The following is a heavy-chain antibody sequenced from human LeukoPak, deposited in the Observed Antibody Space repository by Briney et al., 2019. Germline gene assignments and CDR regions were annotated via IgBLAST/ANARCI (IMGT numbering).Heavy chain of an antibody. V-gene: IGHV4-38-2*02. CDR1: GYSISSGYY. D-gene: IGHD3-22*01. Sequence: SETLSLTCTVSGYSISSGYYWGWIRQPPGKGLEWIGSIYHSGSTYYNPSLKSRVTISVDTSKNQFSLKLSSVTAADTAVYYCARATMIVVVIEGGEFDYWGQGTLVTVSS. CDR2: IYHSGST. J-gene: IGHJ4*02. CDR3: ARATMIVVVIEGGEFDY.